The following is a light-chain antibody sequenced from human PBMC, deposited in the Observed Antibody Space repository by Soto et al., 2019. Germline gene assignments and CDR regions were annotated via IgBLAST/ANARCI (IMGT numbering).Light chain of an antibody. CDR3: QHYNSYSEA. J-gene: IGKJ1*01. CDR1: QTISSW. CDR2: KAS. V-gene: IGKV1-5*03. Sequence: DIQMTQSPSTLSGSVGDRVTITCRASQTISSWLAWYQQKPVKAPKLLIYKASTLKIGVPSRFSGSGSGTEFTLTISSLQPDDFATYYCQHYNSYSEAFGQGTKVELK.